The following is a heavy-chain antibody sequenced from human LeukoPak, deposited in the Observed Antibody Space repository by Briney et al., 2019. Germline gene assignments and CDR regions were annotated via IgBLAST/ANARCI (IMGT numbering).Heavy chain of an antibody. D-gene: IGHD4-23*01. CDR2: IYYSGST. V-gene: IGHV4-59*01. J-gene: IGHJ4*01. Sequence: PSETLSLTCTVSGGSISSYYWSWIRQPPGKGLEWIGYIYYSGSTNYNPSLKSRVTISVDTSKNQFSLKLSSVTAADTAVYYCAISRWQGVEYWGQEPWSPSPQ. CDR3: AISRWQGVEY. CDR1: GGSISSYY.